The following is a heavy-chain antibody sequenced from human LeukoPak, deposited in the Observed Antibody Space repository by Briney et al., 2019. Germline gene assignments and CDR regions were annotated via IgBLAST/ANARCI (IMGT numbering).Heavy chain of an antibody. Sequence: GGSLRLSCTVSGFTVSSNSMSWVRQAPGKGLEWVSFIYSGGNTHYSDSVKGRFTISRDNSNNTLYLQMNSLRAEDTAVYYCAKVLPIYFSPSSWFDPWGQGTLVTVSS. CDR2: IYSGGNT. J-gene: IGHJ5*02. D-gene: IGHD3-3*01. CDR3: AKVLPIYFSPSSWFDP. V-gene: IGHV3-53*01. CDR1: GFTVSSNS.